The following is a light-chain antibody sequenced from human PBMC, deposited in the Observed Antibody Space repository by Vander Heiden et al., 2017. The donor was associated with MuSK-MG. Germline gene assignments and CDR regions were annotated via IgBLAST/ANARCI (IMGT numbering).Light chain of an antibody. CDR1: SSDVGGYKY. J-gene: IGLJ1*01. CDR3: SSITWDSRRV. Sequence: QSALTQPASVSGSPGQSITISCTGTSSDVGGYKYVSWYQQHPGKAPKLMIYEVSNRPSEVSNRFSGSKSGNTASLTISGLQAEDEADYYCSSITWDSRRVFGTGTKVTVL. CDR2: EVS. V-gene: IGLV2-14*01.